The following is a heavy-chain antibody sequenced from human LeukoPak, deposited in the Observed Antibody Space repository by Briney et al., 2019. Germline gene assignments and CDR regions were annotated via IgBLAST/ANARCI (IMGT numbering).Heavy chain of an antibody. J-gene: IGHJ6*04. CDR1: GFTFSSYS. CDR3: ARVYRGDYVGSASSYYYGMDV. Sequence: GGSLRLSCAAYGFTFSSYSMNSVRQAQGRGLEWDSSISSTSNYINYADSVKGRFTISRDNAKNSLYLQVNSLRAEDTAVDYCARVYRGDYVGSASSYYYGMDVWGKGTTVTVSS. V-gene: IGHV3-21*01. D-gene: IGHD4-17*01. CDR2: ISSTSNYI.